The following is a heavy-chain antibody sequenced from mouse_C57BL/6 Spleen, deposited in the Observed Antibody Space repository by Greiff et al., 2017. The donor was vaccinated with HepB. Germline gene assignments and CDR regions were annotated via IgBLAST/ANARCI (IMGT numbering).Heavy chain of an antibody. CDR3: ARREGLFWYFDV. CDR1: GYTFTSYW. J-gene: IGHJ1*03. CDR2: IDPSDSYT. Sequence: QVQLQQPGAELVRPGTSVKLSCKASGYTFTSYWMHWVKQRPGQGLEWIGVIDPSDSYTNYNQKFKGKATLTVDTSSSTAYMQLSILTSEDSAVYYCARREGLFWYFDVWGTGTTVTVSS. V-gene: IGHV1-59*01. D-gene: IGHD1-1*01.